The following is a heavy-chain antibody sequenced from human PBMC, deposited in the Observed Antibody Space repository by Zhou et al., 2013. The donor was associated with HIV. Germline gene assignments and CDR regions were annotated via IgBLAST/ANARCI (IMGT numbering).Heavy chain of an antibody. CDR3: ARRNTSVGRYTTRYYYGMDV. V-gene: IGHV1-18*01. D-gene: IGHD3-16*02. Sequence: QVQLVQSGAEMKKPGSSVKVSCMGSGDTFSSSSISWVRQAPGHGLEWMGWISSYRGYTNYAQKLQGRVTVTTDTSTSTAYMELRNLRSDDTAVYYCARRNTSVGRYTTRYYYGMDVWGQGTTVAVSS. CDR1: GDTFSSSS. CDR2: ISSYRGYT. J-gene: IGHJ6*02.